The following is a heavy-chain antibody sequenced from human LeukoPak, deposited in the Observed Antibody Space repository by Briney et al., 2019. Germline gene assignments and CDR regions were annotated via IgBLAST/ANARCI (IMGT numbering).Heavy chain of an antibody. D-gene: IGHD3-22*01. CDR2: IKQDGSEK. Sequence: GGSLRLSCAASGFTFSSYWMSWVRQAPGKGLEWVANIKQDGSEKYYVDSVKGRFTISRDNAKNSLYLQMNSLRAEDTAVYYCARDRLSYDDSSGYYPWYFQHWGQDTLVTVSS. CDR3: ARDRLSYDDSSGYYPWYFQH. CDR1: GFTFSSYW. J-gene: IGHJ1*01. V-gene: IGHV3-7*01.